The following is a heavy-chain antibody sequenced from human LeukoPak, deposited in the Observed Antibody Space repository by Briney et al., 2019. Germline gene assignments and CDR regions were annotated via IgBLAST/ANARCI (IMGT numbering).Heavy chain of an antibody. D-gene: IGHD1-26*01. J-gene: IGHJ4*02. Sequence: SETLSLTCAVSDGSISSSNWWSWVRQPPGKGLEWIGEIYHSGSTNYNPSLKSRVTISVDTSKNQFSLKLSSVTAADTAVYYCARGGIVGATVDYWGQGTLVTVSS. V-gene: IGHV4-4*02. CDR1: DGSISSSNW. CDR2: IYHSGST. CDR3: ARGGIVGATVDY.